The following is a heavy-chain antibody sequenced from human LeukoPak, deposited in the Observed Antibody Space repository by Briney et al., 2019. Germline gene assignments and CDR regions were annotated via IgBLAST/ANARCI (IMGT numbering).Heavy chain of an antibody. D-gene: IGHD3-10*01. V-gene: IGHV4-39*01. J-gene: IGHJ4*02. Sequence: PSETLSLTCTVSGGSISSSSYYWGWIRQPPGKGLEWIGSIYYSGSTYYNPSLKSRVTISVDTSKNQFSLKLSSVTAADTAVYYCARIMYSGDSWYYFDYWGQGTLVTVSS. CDR1: GGSISSSSYY. CDR2: IYYSGST. CDR3: ARIMYSGDSWYYFDY.